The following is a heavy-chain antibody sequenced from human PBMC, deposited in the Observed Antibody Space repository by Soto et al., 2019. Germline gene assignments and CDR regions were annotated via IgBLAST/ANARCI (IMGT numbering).Heavy chain of an antibody. CDR1: GFTFGDYA. D-gene: IGHD1-1*01. CDR2: IRSKAYGGTT. V-gene: IGHV3-49*03. J-gene: IGHJ6*03. CDR3: TRVAGKTPRSYYYYYYYMDV. Sequence: GGSLRLSCTVSGFTFGDYAMSWFRQAPGKGLEWVGFIRSKAYGGTTEYAASVKGRFTISRDDSKSIAYLQMNSLKTEDTAVYYCTRVAGKTPRSYYYYYYYMDVWGKWTTVTVSS.